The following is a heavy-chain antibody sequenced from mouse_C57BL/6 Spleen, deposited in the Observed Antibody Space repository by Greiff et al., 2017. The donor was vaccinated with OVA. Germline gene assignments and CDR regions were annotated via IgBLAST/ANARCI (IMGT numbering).Heavy chain of an antibody. D-gene: IGHD1-1*01. V-gene: IGHV5-16*01. Sequence: EVKLMESEGGLVQPGSSMKLSCTASGFTFSDYYMAWVRQVPEKGLEWVANINYDGSSTYYLDSLKSRFIISRDNAKNILYLQMSSLKSEDTATYYCARDRYYGSSYGGYFDYWGQGTTLTVSS. CDR1: GFTFSDYY. CDR3: ARDRYYGSSYGGYFDY. CDR2: INYDGSST. J-gene: IGHJ2*01.